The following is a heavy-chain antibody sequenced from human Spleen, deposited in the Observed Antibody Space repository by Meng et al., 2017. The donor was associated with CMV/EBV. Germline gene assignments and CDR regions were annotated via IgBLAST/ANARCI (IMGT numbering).Heavy chain of an antibody. V-gene: IGHV1-69*05. CDR3: ARAPPALYYYGSGSLYYGMDV. Sequence: SVKVSCKASGGTFSYYAVSWVRQAPGQGLEWMGGIIPIFGTTNYAQKFQGRITITTDESTSTAYMELSRLRSDDTAVYYCARAPPALYYYGSGSLYYGMDVWGQGTTVTVSS. CDR2: IIPIFGTT. D-gene: IGHD3-10*01. J-gene: IGHJ6*02. CDR1: GGTFSYYA.